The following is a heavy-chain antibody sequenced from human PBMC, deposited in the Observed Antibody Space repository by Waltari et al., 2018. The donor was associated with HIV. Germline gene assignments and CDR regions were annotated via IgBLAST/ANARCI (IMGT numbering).Heavy chain of an antibody. CDR1: GFELRHYS. V-gene: IGHV3-21*04. J-gene: IGHJ4*02. Sequence: DVYLVESGGGVVKTGGSMRLTCEASGFELRHYSMNWVCQSPVRGLEWVASIRRGNNEKHYLDSVRGRFVISRDNSESSVYLQMESLREEDTATYFCVRDDPGYGPIDYWGQGTLVTV. D-gene: IGHD3-10*01. CDR2: IRRGNNEK. CDR3: VRDDPGYGPIDY.